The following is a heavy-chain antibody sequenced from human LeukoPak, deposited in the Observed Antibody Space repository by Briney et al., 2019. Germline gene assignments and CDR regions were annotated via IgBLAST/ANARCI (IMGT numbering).Heavy chain of an antibody. Sequence: SETLSLTCTVSGGSISTYYWSWIRQPPGKGLEWIGYIYYSGSTNYNPSLKSRVTISVDTSKNQFSLKLSSVTAADTAVYYCARVISPLPQTNCTNGVCTFDYWGQGTLVTVSS. J-gene: IGHJ4*02. CDR3: ARVISPLPQTNCTNGVCTFDY. CDR2: IYYSGST. D-gene: IGHD2-8*01. V-gene: IGHV4-59*12. CDR1: GGSISTYY.